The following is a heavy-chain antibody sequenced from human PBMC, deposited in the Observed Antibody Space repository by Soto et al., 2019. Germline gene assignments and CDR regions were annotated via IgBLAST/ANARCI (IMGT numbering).Heavy chain of an antibody. CDR2: INWNGVST. D-gene: IGHD5-12*01. Sequence: FDDYGMTWVRKVPGKGLEWVSGINWNGVSTGYVDSVKGRFTISRDNAKNSLYLQMNRLRAEDTALYYCARVAREWRRSGYVTYWYFDLWGRGTLVTVSS. V-gene: IGHV3-20*03. CDR1: FDDYG. CDR3: ARVAREWRRSGYVTYWYFDL. J-gene: IGHJ2*01.